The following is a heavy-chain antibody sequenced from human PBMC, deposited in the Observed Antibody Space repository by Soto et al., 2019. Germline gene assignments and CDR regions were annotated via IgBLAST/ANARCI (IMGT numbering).Heavy chain of an antibody. CDR3: AKDLGFGANYFYYMDV. CDR1: GFTFSSYA. J-gene: IGHJ6*03. D-gene: IGHD3-16*01. Sequence: EMQLLESGGGLVQPGGSLRLSCEASGFTFSSYAMSWVRQAPGKGLECVSGIGGSSETTYYAASVKVRFTISRDNSKHTLFLQMTSLRADDTAVYYCAKDLGFGANYFYYMDVWGRGSTVTVS. CDR2: IGGSSETT. V-gene: IGHV3-23*01.